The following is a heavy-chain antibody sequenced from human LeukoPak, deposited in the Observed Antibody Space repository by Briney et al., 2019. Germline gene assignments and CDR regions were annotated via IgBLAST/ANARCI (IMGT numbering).Heavy chain of an antibody. J-gene: IGHJ1*01. CDR3: ASTLGYCSSTSCPHEYFQH. V-gene: IGHV4-31*03. Sequence: PSQTLSLTCTVSGGSISSGGYSWSWIRQHPGKGLEWIGYIYYSGSTYYNPSLKSRVTISVDTSKNQFSLKLSPVTAADTAVYYCASTLGYCSSTSCPHEYFQHWGQGTLVTVSS. CDR2: IYYSGST. CDR1: GGSISSGGYS. D-gene: IGHD2-2*01.